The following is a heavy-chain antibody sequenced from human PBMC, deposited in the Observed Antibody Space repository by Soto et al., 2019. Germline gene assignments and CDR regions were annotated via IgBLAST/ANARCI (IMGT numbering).Heavy chain of an antibody. Sequence: PGGSLRLSCAASGFTFSSYGMHWVRQAPGKGLEWVAVIWYDGSNKYYADSVKGRFTISIDNSKNTLYLQMNSLRAEDTAVYYCARDDQIFGAIPRMDVWGQGTTVTVSS. CDR2: IWYDGSNK. CDR1: GFTFSSYG. D-gene: IGHD3-3*01. V-gene: IGHV3-33*01. J-gene: IGHJ6*02. CDR3: ARDDQIFGAIPRMDV.